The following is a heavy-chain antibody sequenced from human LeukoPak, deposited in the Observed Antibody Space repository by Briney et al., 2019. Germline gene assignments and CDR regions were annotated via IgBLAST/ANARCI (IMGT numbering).Heavy chain of an antibody. CDR2: IYYSGST. J-gene: IGHJ5*02. CDR3: ARDLGAGIAVAGNGFWFDP. Sequence: SETLSLTCTVSGGSISSSSYYWGWIRQPPGKGVEWIGSIYYSGSTYYNPSLKSRVTISVDTSKNQFTLKLSSVTAADTAVYYCARDLGAGIAVAGNGFWFDPWGQGTLVTVSS. D-gene: IGHD6-19*01. CDR1: GGSISSSSYY. V-gene: IGHV4-39*06.